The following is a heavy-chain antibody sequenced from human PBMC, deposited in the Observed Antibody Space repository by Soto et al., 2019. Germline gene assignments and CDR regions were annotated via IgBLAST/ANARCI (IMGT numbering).Heavy chain of an antibody. Sequence: PGTGLEWIGFMYYSGSTYYNPSLKSRVTLSVDTSKRQFSLKLSSVTAADTAVFFFFQAEDGIRDVRSVSAFLLNRSSDL. CDR2: MYYSGST. V-gene: IGHV4-30-4*01. D-gene: IGHD3-10*02. CDR3: FQAEDGIRDVRSVSAFLLNRSSDL. J-gene: IGHJ2*01.